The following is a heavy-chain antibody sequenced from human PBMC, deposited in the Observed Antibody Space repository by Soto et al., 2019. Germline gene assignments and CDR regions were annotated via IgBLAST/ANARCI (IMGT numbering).Heavy chain of an antibody. CDR2: IDTYGSAT. CDR1: GFSLSGYW. Sequence: GGSLRLSCAASGFSLSGYWMHWVRQAPGKGLVWVSRIDTYGSATKYADSVEGRFSISKDNAENTPYLQMNNLRADDTAVYYCVRVLKSIGWDNDVFDIWGQGTMVTVSS. CDR3: VRVLKSIGWDNDVFDI. D-gene: IGHD6-19*01. J-gene: IGHJ3*02. V-gene: IGHV3-74*01.